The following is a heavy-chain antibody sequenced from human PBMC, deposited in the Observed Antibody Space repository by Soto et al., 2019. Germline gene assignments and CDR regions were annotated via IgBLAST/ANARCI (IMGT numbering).Heavy chain of an antibody. CDR3: ARNGNYDFWSGYQPRYDY. CDR2: IYPGDSDT. J-gene: IGHJ4*02. CDR1: GYSFTSYW. Sequence: GGSLRLSCKGSGYSFTSYWIGWVRQMPGKGLEWMGIIYPGDSDTRYSPSFQGQVTISADKSISTAYLQWSSLKASDTAMYYCARNGNYDFWSGYQPRYDYWGQGTLVTVSS. D-gene: IGHD3-3*01. V-gene: IGHV5-51*01.